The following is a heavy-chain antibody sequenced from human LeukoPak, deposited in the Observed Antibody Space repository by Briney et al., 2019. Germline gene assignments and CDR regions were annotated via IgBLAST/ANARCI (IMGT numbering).Heavy chain of an antibody. Sequence: GGSLRLSRTASGFTFSSYGMRWVRQAPGKGLEWVAVIRFDESHRYYADSVKGRFTISRDNSKNTLFLQMNSLRAEDTALYYCARWDIPTADIDYWGQGTLVTVSS. CDR1: GFTFSSYG. CDR2: IRFDESHR. D-gene: IGHD6-13*01. J-gene: IGHJ4*02. CDR3: ARWDIPTADIDY. V-gene: IGHV3-33*01.